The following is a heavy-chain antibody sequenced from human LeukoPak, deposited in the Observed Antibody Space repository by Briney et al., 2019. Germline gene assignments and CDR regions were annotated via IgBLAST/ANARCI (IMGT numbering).Heavy chain of an antibody. D-gene: IGHD3-22*01. V-gene: IGHV4-34*01. J-gene: IGHJ4*02. Sequence: SETLSLTCAVYGGSFSGYYWSWIRQPPGKGLEWIGEINHSGSTNYNPSLQSRVTISVDTAKNQFSLKLSSVTAADTAVYYCARGRRYYYDSSGYYFDYWGQGTLVTVSS. CDR2: INHSGST. CDR3: ARGRRYYYDSSGYYFDY. CDR1: GGSFSGYY.